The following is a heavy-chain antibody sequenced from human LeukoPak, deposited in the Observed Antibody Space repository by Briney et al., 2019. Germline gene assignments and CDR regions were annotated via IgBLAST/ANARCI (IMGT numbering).Heavy chain of an antibody. J-gene: IGHJ4*02. CDR3: TRESGAFSPFGF. CDR1: GGSITTTNW. Sequence: PSETLSLTCAVSGGSITTTNWWSWVRRPPGKGLEWIGEVHLNGATNYNPSLESRFSMSIDKSNNHLSLEVTSVTAADTAMYYCTRESGAFSPFGFWGQGTLVTVSS. V-gene: IGHV4-4*02. CDR2: VHLNGAT. D-gene: IGHD1-26*01.